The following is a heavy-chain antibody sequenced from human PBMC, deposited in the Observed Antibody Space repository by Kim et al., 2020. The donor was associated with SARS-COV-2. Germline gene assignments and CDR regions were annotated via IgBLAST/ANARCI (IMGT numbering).Heavy chain of an antibody. CDR2: ISSSSSYI. V-gene: IGHV3-21*01. D-gene: IGHD5-12*01. Sequence: GGSLRLSCAASGFTFSSYSMNWVRQAPGKGLEWVSSISSSSSYIYYADSVKGRFTISRDNAKNSLYLQMNSLRAEDTAVYYCARDGDRWLQFYDYWGQGTLVTVSS. CDR3: ARDGDRWLQFYDY. CDR1: GFTFSSYS. J-gene: IGHJ4*02.